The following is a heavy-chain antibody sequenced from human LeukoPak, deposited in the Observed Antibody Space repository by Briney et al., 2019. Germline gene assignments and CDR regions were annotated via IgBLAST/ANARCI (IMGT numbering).Heavy chain of an antibody. CDR1: GFTFSSYD. D-gene: IGHD2-15*01. Sequence: GGSLRLSCAVSGFTFSSYDMHWVCQVTGKGLEWVSGINTAGDTYYLGSVKGRFTMSRENAKNSLYLQMNSLRDGDTAVYYCARGAATGFDPWGQGTLVTVSS. V-gene: IGHV3-13*01. CDR2: INTAGDT. J-gene: IGHJ5*02. CDR3: ARGAATGFDP.